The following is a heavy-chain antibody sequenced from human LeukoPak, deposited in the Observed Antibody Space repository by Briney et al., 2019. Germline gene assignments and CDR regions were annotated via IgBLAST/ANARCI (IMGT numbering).Heavy chain of an antibody. Sequence: GGSLRLSCAASGFTFGSYEMNWVRQAPGKGLEWISYISSSGSTRYYADSVKGRFTVSRDNVKNSLYLQMNSLRAKDTALYYYAREGVAFDYWGQGTLVTVSS. J-gene: IGHJ4*02. CDR1: GFTFGSYE. CDR2: ISSSGSTR. CDR3: AREGVAFDY. V-gene: IGHV3-48*03. D-gene: IGHD3-3*01.